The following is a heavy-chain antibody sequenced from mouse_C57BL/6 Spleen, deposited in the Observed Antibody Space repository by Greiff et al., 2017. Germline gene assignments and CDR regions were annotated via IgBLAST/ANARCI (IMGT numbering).Heavy chain of an antibody. J-gene: IGHJ1*03. V-gene: IGHV3-6*01. CDR2: ISYDGSN. D-gene: IGHD1-1*01. Sequence: EVHLVESGPGLVKPSQSLSLTCSVTGYSITSGYYWNWIRQFPGNKLEWMGYISYDGSNNYNPSLKNRISITRDTSKNQFFLKLNSVTTEDTATYYCARGDYYGSSPYWYFDVWGTGTTVTVSS. CDR1: GYSITSGYY. CDR3: ARGDYYGSSPYWYFDV.